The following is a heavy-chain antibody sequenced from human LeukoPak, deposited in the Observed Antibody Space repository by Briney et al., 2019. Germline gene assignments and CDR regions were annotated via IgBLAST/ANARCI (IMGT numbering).Heavy chain of an antibody. CDR1: GGSISSGDYY. Sequence: SETLSLTCTVSGGSISSGDYYWSWIRQPPGKGLEWIGYIYYSGSTYYNPSLKSRVTISVDTSKNQFSLKLSSVTAADTAVYYCARDNLVPAAISRGQGAFDIWGQGTMVTVSS. CDR2: IYYSGST. J-gene: IGHJ3*02. D-gene: IGHD2-2*02. CDR3: ARDNLVPAAISRGQGAFDI. V-gene: IGHV4-30-4*01.